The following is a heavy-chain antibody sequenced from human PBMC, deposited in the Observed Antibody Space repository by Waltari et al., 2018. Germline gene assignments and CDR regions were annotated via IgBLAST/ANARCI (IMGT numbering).Heavy chain of an antibody. D-gene: IGHD3-3*01. CDR2: MYYSGST. CDR3: ARHARLTIFGVVPGGDWFDP. Sequence: QVQLQESGPGLVKPSETLSLTCTVSGGSISSYYWSWIRQPPGTGLEGSGDMYYSGSTNYNPSLKSRVTISVDTSKNQFSLKLSSVTAADTAVYYCARHARLTIFGVVPGGDWFDPWGQGTLVTVSS. CDR1: GGSISSYY. V-gene: IGHV4-59*08. J-gene: IGHJ5*02.